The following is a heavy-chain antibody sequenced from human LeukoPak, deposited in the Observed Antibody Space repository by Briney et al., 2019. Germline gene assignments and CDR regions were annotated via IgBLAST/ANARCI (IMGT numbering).Heavy chain of an antibody. J-gene: IGHJ4*02. D-gene: IGHD2-2*01. Sequence: GGSLRLSCTASGFAFDEHGMTWVRQVPGKGLEWVAGINWSGKSTSYGDPVRGRFTISRDNAKNSLSLQIDSLRAEDTALYYCARAPITSPFYFDYWGQGTLVTVSS. CDR3: ARAPITSPFYFDY. CDR2: INWSGKST. CDR1: GFAFDEHG. V-gene: IGHV3-20*04.